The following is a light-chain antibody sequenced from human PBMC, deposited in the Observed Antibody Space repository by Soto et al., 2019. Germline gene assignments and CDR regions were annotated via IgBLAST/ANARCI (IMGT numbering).Light chain of an antibody. V-gene: IGKV3-15*01. CDR3: QQYNNWPPRT. CDR1: QSVSSN. J-gene: IGKJ1*01. Sequence: EIVMTQSPATLSVSPGERATLSCRASQSVSSNLAWYQQKTGQAPRLLIYGAYTRATGIPARFSGSGSGTEFTLTISSLQSQDFEVYYCQQYNNWPPRTFGQGTKVEIK. CDR2: GAY.